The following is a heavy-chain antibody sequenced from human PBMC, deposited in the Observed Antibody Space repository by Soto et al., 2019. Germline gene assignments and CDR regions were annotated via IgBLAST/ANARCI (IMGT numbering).Heavy chain of an antibody. V-gene: IGHV1-18*01. CDR3: ARDTGVEYCSGGSCFSSINFDY. CDR1: GYSFTNYG. Sequence: EASVKVSCKASGYSFTNYGISWVRQAPGQGLQWMGWLSAYNGNTKYAQKLHGRVTMTTDTSTSTAYMELRSLRSDDTAVYYCARDTGVEYCSGGSCFSSINFDYWGQGTLVTVSS. J-gene: IGHJ4*02. CDR2: LSAYNGNT. D-gene: IGHD2-15*01.